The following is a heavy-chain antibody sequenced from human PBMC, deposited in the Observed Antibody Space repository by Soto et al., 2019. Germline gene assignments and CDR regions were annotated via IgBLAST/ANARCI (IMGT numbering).Heavy chain of an antibody. Sequence: SETLSLTSCGYGGSFSGYYWTWIRQPPGKGLEWIGEINDSGGTDYNPSLKSRVTISLDTSKNQLSLKLSSVTAADTAVYYCARGRKGFSSSCYVDWGQGTLVTVSS. CDR3: ARGRKGFSSSCYVD. CDR2: INDSGGT. D-gene: IGHD6-13*01. J-gene: IGHJ4*02. V-gene: IGHV4-34*01. CDR1: GGSFSGYY.